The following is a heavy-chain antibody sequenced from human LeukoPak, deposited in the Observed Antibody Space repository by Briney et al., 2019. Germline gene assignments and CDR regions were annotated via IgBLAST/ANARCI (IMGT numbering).Heavy chain of an antibody. V-gene: IGHV1-69*04. Sequence: SVKVSCKASGGTFSSYAISWVRQAPGQGLEWMGRINPILGIANYAQKFQGRVTITADKSTSTAYMELSSLRSEDTAVYYCARGVWGSYRIDYWGQGTLVTVSS. CDR2: INPILGIA. CDR3: ARGVWGSYRIDY. CDR1: GGTFSSYA. D-gene: IGHD3-16*02. J-gene: IGHJ4*02.